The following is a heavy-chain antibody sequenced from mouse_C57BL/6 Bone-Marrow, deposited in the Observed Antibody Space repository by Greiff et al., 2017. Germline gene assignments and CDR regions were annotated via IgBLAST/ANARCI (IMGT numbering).Heavy chain of an antibody. CDR2: INPNYGTT. V-gene: IGHV1-39*01. CDR1: GYSFTDYN. J-gene: IGHJ4*01. Sequence: EVQLQQSGPELVKPGASVKISCTASGYSFTDYNMNWVKQSNGKSLEWIGVINPNYGTTSYNQKFKGKATLTVDQSASTAYMQLNSLTSEDSAVYYCAAAQVRDYAMDYWGQGTSVTVSS. CDR3: AAAQVRDYAMDY. D-gene: IGHD3-2*02.